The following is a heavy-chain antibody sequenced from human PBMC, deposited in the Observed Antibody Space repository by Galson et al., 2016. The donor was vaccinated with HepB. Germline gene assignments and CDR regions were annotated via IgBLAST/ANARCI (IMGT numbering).Heavy chain of an antibody. CDR1: GFTFSNYR. Sequence: SLRLSCAASGFTFSNYRMNWVRQAPGKGLEWVACISSSSTYIYYADSVKGRFTISRDNSKNSLYLQMKSVRAEDTAVYYCARDVSVSMVRGDNWFDPWGQGTLVTVSS. V-gene: IGHV3-21*01. J-gene: IGHJ5*02. D-gene: IGHD3-10*01. CDR2: ISSSSTYI. CDR3: ARDVSVSMVRGDNWFDP.